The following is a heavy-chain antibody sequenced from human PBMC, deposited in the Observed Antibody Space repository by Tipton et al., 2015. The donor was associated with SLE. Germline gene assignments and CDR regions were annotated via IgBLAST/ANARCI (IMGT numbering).Heavy chain of an antibody. CDR1: GGSISGTSYY. D-gene: IGHD6-19*01. Sequence: TLSLTCTVSGGSISGTSYYWGWIRQPPGKGREGIASLYSSGSTYYNPSHNSRLTISVDTSKNQFSLKLTSVTAADTAVYYCAREGWRGDSGSRWFDPWGQGTLVTVSS. V-gene: IGHV4-39*07. CDR2: LYSSGST. CDR3: AREGWRGDSGSRWFDP. J-gene: IGHJ5*02.